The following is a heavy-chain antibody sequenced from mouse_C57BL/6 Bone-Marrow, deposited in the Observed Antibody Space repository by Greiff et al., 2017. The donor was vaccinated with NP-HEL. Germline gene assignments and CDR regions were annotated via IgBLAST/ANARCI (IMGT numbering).Heavy chain of an antibody. CDR3: ARSGYYGSSHYFDY. CDR1: GYTFTSYW. Sequence: QVQLKQPGAELVKPGASVKLSCKASGYTFTSYWMQWVKQRPGQGLEWIGEIDPSDSYTNYNQKFKGKATLTVDTSSSTAYMQLSSLTSEDSAVYYCARSGYYGSSHYFDYWGQGTTLTVSS. J-gene: IGHJ2*01. V-gene: IGHV1-50*01. D-gene: IGHD1-1*01. CDR2: IDPSDSYT.